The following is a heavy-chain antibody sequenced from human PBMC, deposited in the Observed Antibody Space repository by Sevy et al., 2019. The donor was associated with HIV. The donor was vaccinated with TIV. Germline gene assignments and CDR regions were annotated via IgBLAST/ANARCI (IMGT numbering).Heavy chain of an antibody. J-gene: IGHJ4*02. CDR1: GGSISSYY. V-gene: IGHV4-59*08. D-gene: IGHD3-22*01. CDR3: ARQGRSGHYDSSGYYPFDY. Sequence: SETLSLTCTVSGGSISSYYWSWSRQPPGKGLEWIGYIYYSGSTNYNPSLKSRVTISVDTSKNQFSLKLSSVTAADTAVYYCARQGRSGHYDSSGYYPFDYWGQGTLVTVSS. CDR2: IYYSGST.